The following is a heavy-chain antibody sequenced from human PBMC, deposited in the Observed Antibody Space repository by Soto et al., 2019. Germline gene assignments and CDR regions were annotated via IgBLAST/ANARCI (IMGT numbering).Heavy chain of an antibody. V-gene: IGHV3-23*01. CDR3: ARITRS. D-gene: IGHD3-3*01. CDR1: GIPLSDSA. CDR2: LTGDAKTT. J-gene: IGHJ5*02. Sequence: GGSLRLSCAASGIPLSDSAMTWVRQAPGKGLEWISSLTGDAKTTYYADSVKGRFTVSRDISKNTFYLQMDSLRAEDTAMYFCARITRSWGQGTLVTVSS.